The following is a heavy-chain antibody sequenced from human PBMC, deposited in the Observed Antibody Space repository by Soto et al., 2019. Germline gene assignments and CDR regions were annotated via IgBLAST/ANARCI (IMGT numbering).Heavy chain of an antibody. Sequence: GESLKISCKGSGYGFSIYWIGWVRQMPGKGLEWMGIIYPGDSDTRYSPSFQGQVTISADESITTAYLQWNSLKVSDTAMYFCARLPLRSDIVPTEDRAEQYFDHWGQGTLVTVSS. V-gene: IGHV5-51*01. J-gene: IGHJ4*02. CDR1: GYGFSIYW. CDR2: IYPGDSDT. D-gene: IGHD5-12*01. CDR3: ARLPLRSDIVPTEDRAEQYFDH.